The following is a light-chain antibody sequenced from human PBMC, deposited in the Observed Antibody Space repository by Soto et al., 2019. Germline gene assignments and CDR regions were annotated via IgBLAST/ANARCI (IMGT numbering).Light chain of an antibody. J-gene: IGLJ3*02. Sequence: QSALTQPRSVSGSPGQSVTISCTGTSSDVGRYDYVSWYRQDAGKAPKVIIYEVFQRPSGVPDRFSGSKSGNTASLTISGLQAEDEADYYCCAHVGSHTWVFGGGTKLTVL. CDR1: SSDVGRYDY. CDR3: CAHVGSHTWV. CDR2: EVF. V-gene: IGLV2-11*01.